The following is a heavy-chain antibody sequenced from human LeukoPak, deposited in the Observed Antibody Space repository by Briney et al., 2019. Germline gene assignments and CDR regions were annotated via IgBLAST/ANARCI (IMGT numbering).Heavy chain of an antibody. J-gene: IGHJ4*02. D-gene: IGHD3-3*01. V-gene: IGHV3-23*01. Sequence: GGSLRLSCAASGFTFTSYAMSCVRQAPGKGLEWVSAISDSGGSTYYADSVKGRFTISRGNSKNTLYLQMNSLRAEDTAVYYCAKEGRFLEWSDAFDYWGQGTLVTVSS. CDR2: ISDSGGST. CDR1: GFTFTSYA. CDR3: AKEGRFLEWSDAFDY.